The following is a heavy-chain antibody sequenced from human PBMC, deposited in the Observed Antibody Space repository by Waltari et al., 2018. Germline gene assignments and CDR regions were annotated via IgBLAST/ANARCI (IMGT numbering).Heavy chain of an antibody. CDR2: IKGDGSEK. CDR3: ASSRGWIMDV. CDR1: GLTVPNRW. J-gene: IGHJ6*03. Sequence: EVQLVESGGSLVQPGGSLRLSLALAGLTVPNRWMNWVRQAPGKGLEWVANIKGDGSEKYFVDSVKGRFTISADNTKNSFYLQMNNLRAEDTAVYYCASSRGWIMDVWGKGTSVTISS. V-gene: IGHV3-7*01. D-gene: IGHD6-19*01.